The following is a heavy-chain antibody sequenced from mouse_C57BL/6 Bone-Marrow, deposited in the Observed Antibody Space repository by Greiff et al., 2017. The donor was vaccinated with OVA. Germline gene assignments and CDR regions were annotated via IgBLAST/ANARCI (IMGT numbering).Heavy chain of an antibody. D-gene: IGHD2-2*01. V-gene: IGHV1-81*01. J-gene: IGHJ3*01. CDR1: GYTFTSYG. CDR2: IYPRSGNT. CDR3: ARWKLIWILSFAY. Sequence: VQLQESGAELARPGASVKLSCKASGYTFTSYGISWVKQRTGPGLEWIGEIYPRSGNTYYNEKFKGKATLTADKSSSTAYMELRSLTSEDSAVYFCARWKLIWILSFAYWGQGTLVTVSA.